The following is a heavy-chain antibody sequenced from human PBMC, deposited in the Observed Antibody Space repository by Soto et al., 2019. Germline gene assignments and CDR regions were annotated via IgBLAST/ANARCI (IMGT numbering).Heavy chain of an antibody. CDR1: GFTFSDHY. D-gene: IGHD1-26*01. CDR2: IRNKANSYTT. Sequence: EVQLVESGGGLVQPGGSLRLSCAASGFTFSDHYMDWVRQAPGKGLEWVGRIRNKANSYTTEYAAYVKGRFTISGDDSKNSLYLQMNGLKTEAADVYYCARDKAGGYDYWGQGTLVTVSS. CDR3: ARDKAGGYDY. V-gene: IGHV3-72*01. J-gene: IGHJ4*02.